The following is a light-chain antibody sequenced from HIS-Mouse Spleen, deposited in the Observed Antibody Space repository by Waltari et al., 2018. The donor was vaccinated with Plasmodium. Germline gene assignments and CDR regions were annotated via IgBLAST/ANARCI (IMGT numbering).Light chain of an antibody. CDR3: YSTDSSGNHRV. J-gene: IGLJ3*02. V-gene: IGLV3-10*01. CDR2: EDS. Sequence: SYELTPPPSVSVSPGQTARITCSGDALPKKYASWYQQKSGQAPGLVIYEDSKRHSGITERFSGSSSGTMATLTISGAQVEDEADYYCYSTDSSGNHRVFGGGTKLTVL. CDR1: ALPKKY.